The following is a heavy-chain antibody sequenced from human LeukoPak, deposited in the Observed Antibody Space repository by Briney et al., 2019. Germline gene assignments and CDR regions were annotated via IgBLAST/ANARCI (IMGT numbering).Heavy chain of an antibody. Sequence: GGSLRLSCAASGFTFRGYSMNWVRQAPGKGLEWVSYITSSSSAIYYADSVKGRFTISRDNARSSLYLQMNSLRAEDTAVYYCAKWKYSNSGIDDYWGQGTLVTVSS. CDR3: AKWKYSNSGIDDY. J-gene: IGHJ4*02. CDR1: GFTFRGYS. V-gene: IGHV3-48*01. CDR2: ITSSSSAI. D-gene: IGHD6-6*01.